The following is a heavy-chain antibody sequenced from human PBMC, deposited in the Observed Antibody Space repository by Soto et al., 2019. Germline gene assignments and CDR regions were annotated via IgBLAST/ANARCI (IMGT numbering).Heavy chain of an antibody. J-gene: IGHJ5*02. D-gene: IGHD3-22*01. CDR2: IFPSDSDT. Sequence: EESLKISCITSGYKFTSSWIAWVRQKPCKGLEWMGIIFPSDSDTRYSPSFQGQVTISADRSTSTVFLQWASLKASDTAVYFCARKDKSGYFNWFDPWGQGTLVTVS. CDR3: ARKDKSGYFNWFDP. V-gene: IGHV5-51*01. CDR1: GYKFTSSW.